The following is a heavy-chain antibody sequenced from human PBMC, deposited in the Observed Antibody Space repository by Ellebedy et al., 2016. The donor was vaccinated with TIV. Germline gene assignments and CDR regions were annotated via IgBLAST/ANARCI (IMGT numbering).Heavy chain of an antibody. Sequence: ASVKVSCXASGYTFNTFYLHWVRQAPGQGLEWMGVINPGDGRRTYARNFQGRVTVTRDTSTSTVYMELSSLKSEDTAVYFCARDRHDFGDYDGFDIWGQGTMVTVSS. CDR1: GYTFNTFY. V-gene: IGHV1-46*02. J-gene: IGHJ3*02. D-gene: IGHD4-17*01. CDR2: INPGDGRR. CDR3: ARDRHDFGDYDGFDI.